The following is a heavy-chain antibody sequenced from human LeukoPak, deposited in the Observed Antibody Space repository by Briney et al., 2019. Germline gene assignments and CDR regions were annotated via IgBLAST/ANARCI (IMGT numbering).Heavy chain of an antibody. Sequence: PSETLSLTCIVSGDSISSSSSYWGWIRQPPGKGLEWIRSRYYRGSTYYNPSLKSRVTISEDTSKNQLSLKLSSVTAADTAVYYCGRQENRIAAASAGYWGQGVLVTVSP. J-gene: IGHJ4*02. D-gene: IGHD6-13*01. CDR1: GDSISSSSSY. V-gene: IGHV4-39*01. CDR2: RYYRGST. CDR3: GRQENRIAAASAGY.